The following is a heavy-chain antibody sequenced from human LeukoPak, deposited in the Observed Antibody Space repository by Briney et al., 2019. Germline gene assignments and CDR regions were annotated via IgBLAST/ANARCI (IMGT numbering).Heavy chain of an antibody. CDR2: ISNGGGST. Sequence: GGSLRLSCAASGLTFAGYAMSWVRQASGKGLEWVSGISNGGGSTYYADSVKGRFTISRDNSKNTLYLQMNSLRAEDTAVYYCARESRAIGAFDYWGQGTLVTVSS. V-gene: IGHV3-23*01. CDR1: GLTFAGYA. CDR3: ARESRAIGAFDY. J-gene: IGHJ4*02. D-gene: IGHD2-21*01.